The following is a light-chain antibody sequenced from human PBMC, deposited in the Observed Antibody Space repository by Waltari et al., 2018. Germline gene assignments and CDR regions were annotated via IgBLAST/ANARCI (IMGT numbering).Light chain of an antibody. CDR2: GAS. Sequence: VLLTQSPASLSVSPGDTVILPFRASQRVRTNLVWYQQKAGQAPRTLSYGASTRASGVPSRFSGSGAETDFTLIISSLQSEDAAVYFCQQYYVWPPITFGGGTKLEI. V-gene: IGKV3-15*01. J-gene: IGKJ4*01. CDR3: QQYYVWPPIT. CDR1: QRVRTN.